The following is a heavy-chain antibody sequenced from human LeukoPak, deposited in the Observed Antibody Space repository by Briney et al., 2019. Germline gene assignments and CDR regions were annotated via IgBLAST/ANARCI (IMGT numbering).Heavy chain of an antibody. CDR3: AKDQYCSSTSCYGMDV. CDR2: INPSGGST. CDR1: GYTFTSYY. V-gene: IGHV1-46*01. J-gene: IGHJ6*02. Sequence: ASVKVSCKASGYTFTSYYMHWVRQAPGQGLEWMGIINPSGGSTSYAQKFQGRVTMTRDTSTSTVYMELSSLRAEDTAVYYCAKDQYCSSTSCYGMDVWGQGTTVTVSS. D-gene: IGHD2-2*01.